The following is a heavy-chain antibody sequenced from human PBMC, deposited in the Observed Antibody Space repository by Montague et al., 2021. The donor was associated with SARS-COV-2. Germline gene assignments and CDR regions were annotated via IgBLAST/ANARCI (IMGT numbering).Heavy chain of an antibody. D-gene: IGHD3-10*01. CDR3: ARFFRVGTSSAFDR. V-gene: IGHV4-4*09. J-gene: IGHJ4*02. Sequence: KKNPSLHNRITISIDTSEGQFSLRLTSVTAADTAVYYCARFFRVGTSSAFDRWGKGIPVTVSS.